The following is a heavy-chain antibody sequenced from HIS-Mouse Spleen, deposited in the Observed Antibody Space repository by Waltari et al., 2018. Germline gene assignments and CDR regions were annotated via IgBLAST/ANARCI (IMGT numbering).Heavy chain of an antibody. CDR1: GGSISSSSYY. V-gene: IGHV4-39*07. Sequence: QLQLQESGPGLVKPSETLSLTCTVSGGSISSSSYYWGWIRQPPGKGLGWIGSFYYSGANYYNPSLKIRVTISVDTSKNQFSLKLSSVTAADTAVYYCAREIPYSSSWYDWYFDLWGRGTLVTVSS. CDR3: AREIPYSSSWYDWYFDL. J-gene: IGHJ2*01. CDR2: FYYSGAN. D-gene: IGHD6-13*01.